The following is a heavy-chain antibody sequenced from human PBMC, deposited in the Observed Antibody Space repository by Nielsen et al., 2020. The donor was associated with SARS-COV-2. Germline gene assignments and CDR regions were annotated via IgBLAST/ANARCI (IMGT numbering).Heavy chain of an antibody. CDR1: GFTFNIYA. V-gene: IGHV3-23*01. Sequence: GGSLRLSCAASGFTFNIYAMAWVRRAPWRGLQWVTGVSASGGSTYYTDSVKGRFSISRDNSKNTLFLQMHSLRVEDTALYYCAKDGVVRGDALDLWGQGTMVTVSS. D-gene: IGHD3-10*01. J-gene: IGHJ3*01. CDR3: AKDGVVRGDALDL. CDR2: VSASGGST.